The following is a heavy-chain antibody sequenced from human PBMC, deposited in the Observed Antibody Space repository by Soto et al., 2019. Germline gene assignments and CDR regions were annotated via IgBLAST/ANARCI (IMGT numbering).Heavy chain of an antibody. Sequence: PGGSLRLSCAASGFTFSSYGMHWVRQAPGKGLEWVAVISYDGSNKYYADSVKGRFTISRDNSKNTLYLQMNSLRAEDTAVYYCAKNVQLWPYYFDYWGQGTLVTVSS. J-gene: IGHJ4*02. D-gene: IGHD5-18*01. CDR1: GFTFSSYG. V-gene: IGHV3-30*18. CDR2: ISYDGSNK. CDR3: AKNVQLWPYYFDY.